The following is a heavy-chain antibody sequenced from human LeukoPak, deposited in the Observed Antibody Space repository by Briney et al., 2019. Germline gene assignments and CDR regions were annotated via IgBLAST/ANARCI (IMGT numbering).Heavy chain of an antibody. D-gene: IGHD2-15*01. J-gene: IGHJ4*02. Sequence: GGSVRLSCAASGLTLYIYAVTWVRQAGGKGRVWFSYFSSGGTYIYYAESVRGQSTISRDNPKTFLYLQLSTLRVEDTAVYYCARDRPTGRSRGVVVQWGQGTLVTVSS. CDR3: ARDRPTGRSRGVVVQ. V-gene: IGHV3-21*01. CDR2: FSSGGTYI. CDR1: GLTLYIYA.